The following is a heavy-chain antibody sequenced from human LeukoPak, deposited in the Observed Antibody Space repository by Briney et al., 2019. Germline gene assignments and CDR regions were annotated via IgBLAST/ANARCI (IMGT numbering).Heavy chain of an antibody. CDR2: ISSSSSYI. D-gene: IGHD5-18*01. CDR1: GFTFSSYS. V-gene: IGHV3-21*01. CDR3: ARGNRMGYSYGHFDY. J-gene: IGHJ4*02. Sequence: PGGSLRLSCAASGFTFSSYSMNWVRQAPGKGLEWVSSISSSSSYIYYADSVKGRFTISRDNAKNSLYLQMNSLRAEDTAVYYCARGNRMGYSYGHFDYWGQGTLVTVSS.